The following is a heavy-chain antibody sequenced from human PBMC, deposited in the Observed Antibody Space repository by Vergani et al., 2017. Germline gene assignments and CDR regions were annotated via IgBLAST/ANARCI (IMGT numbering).Heavy chain of an antibody. CDR2: IIPIFGTA. D-gene: IGHD3-22*01. V-gene: IGHV1-69*01. Sequence: QVQLVQSGAEVKKPGSSVKVSCKASGGTFSSYAISWVRQAPGQGLEWMGGIIPIFGTANYAQKFQGRVTIPADESTSTAYMELRSLRSEDTAVYYCARGDYYDSSGYPNHSYYYYGMDVWGQGTTVTVSS. J-gene: IGHJ6*02. CDR1: GGTFSSYA. CDR3: ARGDYYDSSGYPNHSYYYYGMDV.